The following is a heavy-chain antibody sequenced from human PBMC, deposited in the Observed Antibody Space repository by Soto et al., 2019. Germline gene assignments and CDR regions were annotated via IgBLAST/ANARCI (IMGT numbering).Heavy chain of an antibody. Sequence: LRLSFAASGFTFSSYGMHWVRQAPGKGLEWVAVIWYDGSNKYYADSVKGRFTISRDNSKNTLYLQMNSLRAEDTAVYYCARGDDYSNLYYYYGMDVWGQGTTVTVSS. CDR2: IWYDGSNK. V-gene: IGHV3-33*01. J-gene: IGHJ6*02. D-gene: IGHD4-4*01. CDR1: GFTFSSYG. CDR3: ARGDDYSNLYYYYGMDV.